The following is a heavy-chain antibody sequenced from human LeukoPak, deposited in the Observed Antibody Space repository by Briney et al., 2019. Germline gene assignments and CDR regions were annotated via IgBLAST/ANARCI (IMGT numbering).Heavy chain of an antibody. CDR1: GFTFSRHA. CDR2: ISGSGTST. V-gene: IGHV3-23*01. J-gene: IGHJ6*03. CDR3: ANDYGIYGSYYYFYMAV. Sequence: GGSLRLSCAASGFTFSRHALSWVRQAPGKGLEWVSGISGSGTSTYYADSVKGRFTISRDNSKNTLYLQMNSLRAEDTAVYHCANDYGIYGSYYYFYMAVWGKGTTVTVSS. D-gene: IGHD3-9*01.